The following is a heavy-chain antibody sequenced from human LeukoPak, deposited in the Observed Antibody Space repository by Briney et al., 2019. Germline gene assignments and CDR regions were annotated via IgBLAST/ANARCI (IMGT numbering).Heavy chain of an antibody. CDR3: AKDGRSHCDILTGYLFDY. CDR2: IRYDGSNK. CDR1: GFTFSSYG. J-gene: IGHJ4*02. D-gene: IGHD3-9*01. Sequence: GGSLRLSCAASGFTFSSYGMHWVRQAPGKGLEWVAFIRYDGSNKYYADSVKGRFTISRDNSKNTLYLQMNSLRAEDTAVYYCAKDGRSHCDILTGYLFDYWGQGTLVTVSS. V-gene: IGHV3-30*02.